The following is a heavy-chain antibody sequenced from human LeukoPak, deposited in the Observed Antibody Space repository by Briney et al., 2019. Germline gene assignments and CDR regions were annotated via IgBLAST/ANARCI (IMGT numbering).Heavy chain of an antibody. J-gene: IGHJ6*02. CDR2: IYPGDSDT. CDR3: ARHRKGYCSGGSCYPDYYYGMDV. D-gene: IGHD2-15*01. Sequence: KVGESLKISCKGSGYSFTSYWIGWVRQMPGKGLEWMGIIYPGDSDTRYSPSFQGQVTISADKSISTAYLQWSSLKASDTAMYYCARHRKGYCSGGSCYPDYYYGMDVWGQGTTVTVSS. CDR1: GYSFTSYW. V-gene: IGHV5-51*01.